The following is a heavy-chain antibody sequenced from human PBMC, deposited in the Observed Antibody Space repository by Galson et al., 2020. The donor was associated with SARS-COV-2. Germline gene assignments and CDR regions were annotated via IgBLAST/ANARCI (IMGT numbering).Heavy chain of an antibody. V-gene: IGHV3-30*03. Sequence: GESLKISCAASGFTFSSYGMHWVRQAPGKGLEWVAVISYDGSNKYYADSVKGRFTISRDNSKNTLYLQMNSLRAEDTAVYYCVSEWLAMGENPIYYYYGMDVWGQGTTVTVSS. D-gene: IGHD5-18*01. CDR2: ISYDGSNK. J-gene: IGHJ6*02. CDR1: GFTFSSYG. CDR3: VSEWLAMGENPIYYYYGMDV.